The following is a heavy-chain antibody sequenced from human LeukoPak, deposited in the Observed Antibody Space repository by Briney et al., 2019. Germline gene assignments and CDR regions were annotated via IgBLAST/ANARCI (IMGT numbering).Heavy chain of an antibody. CDR1: GYSFTSYW. CDR3: ARRQRWPAAITEWAYYFDY. V-gene: IGHV5-51*01. Sequence: GESLKISCKGSGYSFTSYWIGWVRQMPGKGLEWMGIIYPGDSDTRYSPSFQGQVTISADKSISTAYLQWSSLKASDTAMYYCARRQRWPAAITEWAYYFDYWGQGTLVTVSS. J-gene: IGHJ4*02. CDR2: IYPGDSDT. D-gene: IGHD2-2*01.